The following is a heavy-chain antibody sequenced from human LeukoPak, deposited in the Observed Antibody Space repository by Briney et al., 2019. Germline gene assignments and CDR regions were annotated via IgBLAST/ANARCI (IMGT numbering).Heavy chain of an antibody. J-gene: IGHJ4*02. D-gene: IGHD3/OR15-3a*01. CDR1: GVSISSSNSY. CDR2: IYYSGNT. CDR3: ARQTGSGLFILP. Sequence: SETLSLTCTVSGVSISSSNSYWGWIRQPPGKGLEWIGGIYYSGNTYYNASLKSQVAISIGTSKNPFSLRLTSVTAADTAVYYCARQTGSGLFILPGGQGTLVTVSS. V-gene: IGHV4-39*01.